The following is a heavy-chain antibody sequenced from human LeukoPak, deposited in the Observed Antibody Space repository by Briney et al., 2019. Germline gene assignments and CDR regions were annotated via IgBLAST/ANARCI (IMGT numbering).Heavy chain of an antibody. CDR3: ARAPRIAAAGYYYYGMDV. J-gene: IGHJ6*02. D-gene: IGHD6-13*01. Sequence: GGSLRLSCAASGFTVSDNYMSWVRQAPGKGLEWVSVVYSGDNTYYADSVKGRFTISRDNSKNTLYLQMNSLRAEDTAVYYCARAPRIAAAGYYYYGMDVWGQGTTVTVSS. CDR1: GFTVSDNY. CDR2: VYSGDNT. V-gene: IGHV3-53*01.